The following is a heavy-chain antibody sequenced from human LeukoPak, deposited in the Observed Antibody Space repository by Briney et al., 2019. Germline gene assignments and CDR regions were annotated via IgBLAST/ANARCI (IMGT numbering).Heavy chain of an antibody. CDR2: IYHGGST. J-gene: IGHJ4*02. CDR3: ASLGLRLGELSSYYFDY. Sequence: SGTLSLTCAVSGGSISSSNWWSWVRQPPGKGLEWIGEIYHGGSTNYNPSLKSRVTISVDKSKNQFSLKLSSVTAADTAVYYCASLGLRLGELSSYYFDYWGQGTLVTVSS. D-gene: IGHD3-16*02. V-gene: IGHV4-4*02. CDR1: GGSISSSNW.